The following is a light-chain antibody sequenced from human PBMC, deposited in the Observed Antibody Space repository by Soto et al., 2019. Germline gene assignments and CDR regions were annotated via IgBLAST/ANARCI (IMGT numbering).Light chain of an antibody. Sequence: DIQMTQSPSTLSASVGDRVTITCRASQSISSWVAWYQQKPGKAPKLLIYDASSLESGVPSRFSGSGSGTEFTLTISSLQPDDFATDYCQQYNSYSYTFGQGTKLEIK. CDR3: QQYNSYSYT. J-gene: IGKJ2*01. CDR2: DAS. V-gene: IGKV1-5*01. CDR1: QSISSW.